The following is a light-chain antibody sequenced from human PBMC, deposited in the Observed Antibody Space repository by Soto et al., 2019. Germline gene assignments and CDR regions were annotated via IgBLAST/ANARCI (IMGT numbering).Light chain of an antibody. J-gene: IGLJ1*01. CDR1: SSDVGRFNY. Sequence: QSALTHPPSASGSPGQSVSISCTGTSSDVGRFNYVSWYQQHPGKAPKLIIYEVTKRPSGVPDRFSGSKSGNTASLTVSGLRAEDEADYYCSSYAGSNNFVFGTGTKVTVL. CDR2: EVT. V-gene: IGLV2-8*01. CDR3: SSYAGSNNFV.